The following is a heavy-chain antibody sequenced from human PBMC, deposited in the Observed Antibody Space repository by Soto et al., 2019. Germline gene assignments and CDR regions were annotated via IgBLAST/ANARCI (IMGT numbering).Heavy chain of an antibody. Sequence: TCKASGYTFTSHCMSWVRQAPGQGLEWMGWISAYNGNTNYAQKLQGRVTMTTDTSTSTAYMELRSLRPDDTAGHYCARVSGRVTASVPTNWFDPWGQGTLVTVSS. CDR3: ARVSGRVTASVPTNWFDP. CDR2: ISAYNGNT. J-gene: IGHJ5*02. CDR1: GYTFTSHC. D-gene: IGHD3-10*01. V-gene: IGHV1-18*04.